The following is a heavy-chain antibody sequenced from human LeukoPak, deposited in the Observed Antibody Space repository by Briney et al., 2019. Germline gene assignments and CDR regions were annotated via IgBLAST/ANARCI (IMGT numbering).Heavy chain of an antibody. CDR2: IIPSDGST. CDR3: ARGKVVTMVRGVIITYFDC. V-gene: IGHV1-46*01. D-gene: IGHD3-10*01. CDR1: GYSFTRYF. J-gene: IGHJ4*02. Sequence: GASVKVSCKASGYSFTRYFIHWVRQAPGQGLEWMGIIIPSDGSTSYAQKFQGRVTMTRDTSTSTVYMELSSLRSEDTAVYYCARGKVVTMVRGVIITYFDCWGQGTLVTVSS.